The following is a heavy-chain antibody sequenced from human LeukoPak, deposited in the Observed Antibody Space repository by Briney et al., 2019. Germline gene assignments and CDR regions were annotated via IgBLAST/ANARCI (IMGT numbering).Heavy chain of an antibody. CDR1: GYTFTHYW. J-gene: IGHJ5*02. CDR3: ARQGGTSGYTNWFDP. Sequence: AESLKISCKGSGYTFTHYWISWVRQMPGKGLEWMGRIDPSDSYTKYGPSFQGHVTISADKSITTAYLQWSSLEASDTAMYYCARQGGTSGYTNWFDPWGQGTLVTVSS. D-gene: IGHD3-22*01. CDR2: IDPSDSYT. V-gene: IGHV5-10-1*01.